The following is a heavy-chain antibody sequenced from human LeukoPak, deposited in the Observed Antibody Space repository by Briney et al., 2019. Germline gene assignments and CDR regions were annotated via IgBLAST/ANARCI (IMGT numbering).Heavy chain of an antibody. CDR1: GGTFSSYA. J-gene: IGHJ4*02. CDR2: IIPILGIA. Sequence: ASVKVSCKASGGTFSSYAISWVRQAPGQGLEWMGRIIPILGIANYAQKFQGRVTITADKSTSTAYMELSSLRSEDTAVYYCARDKMEEMATAYFDYWGQGTLVTVSS. D-gene: IGHD5-24*01. CDR3: ARDKMEEMATAYFDY. V-gene: IGHV1-69*04.